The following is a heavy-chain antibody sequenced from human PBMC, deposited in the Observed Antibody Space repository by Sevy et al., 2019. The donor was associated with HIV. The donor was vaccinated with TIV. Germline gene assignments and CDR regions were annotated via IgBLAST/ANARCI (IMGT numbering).Heavy chain of an antibody. CDR1: GFTFSNAW. D-gene: IGHD6-13*01. CDR3: TTENGIAAAGDY. J-gene: IGHJ4*02. V-gene: IGHV3-15*01. CDR2: IKSKTDGGTT. Sequence: GGSLRLSCAASGFTFSNAWMSWVRQAPGKGLEWAGRIKSKTDGGTTDYAAPVKGRFTISRDDSKNTLYLQMNSLKTEDTAVYYCTTENGIAAAGDYWGQGTLVTVSS.